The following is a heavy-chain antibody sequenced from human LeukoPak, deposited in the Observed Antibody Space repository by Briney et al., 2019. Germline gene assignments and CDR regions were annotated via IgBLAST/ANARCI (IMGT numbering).Heavy chain of an antibody. D-gene: IGHD3-3*02. V-gene: IGHV4-59*01. Sequence: SETLSLTCTVSGGSISSYYWSWIRQPPGKGLEWIGYIYYSGSTNYNPSLKSRVTISVDTSKNQFSLKLSSVTAADTAVYYCARAQGILANWFDPWGQGTLVTVSS. CDR2: IYYSGST. J-gene: IGHJ5*02. CDR1: GGSISSYY. CDR3: ARAQGILANWFDP.